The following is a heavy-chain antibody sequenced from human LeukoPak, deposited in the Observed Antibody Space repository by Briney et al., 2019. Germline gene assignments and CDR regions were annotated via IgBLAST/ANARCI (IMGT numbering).Heavy chain of an antibody. Sequence: GGSLRLSCAASGFTFSSYAMHWVRQAPGKGLEWVAVISYDGSNKYYADSVKGRFTISRDNAKNSLYLQMNSLRAEDTAVYYCARVFSGIYGGTVYFQHWGQGTLVTVSS. D-gene: IGHD2-15*01. CDR3: ARVFSGIYGGTVYFQH. CDR2: ISYDGSNK. V-gene: IGHV3-30-3*01. CDR1: GFTFSSYA. J-gene: IGHJ1*01.